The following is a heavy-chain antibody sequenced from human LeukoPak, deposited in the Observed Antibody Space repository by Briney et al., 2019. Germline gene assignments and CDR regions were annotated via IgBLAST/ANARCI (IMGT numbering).Heavy chain of an antibody. Sequence: GGSLRLSCAASGFTFSSNAMHWVRQAPGKGLEWVAVISYDGSNKYYADSVKGRFTISRDNSKDTLYLQMNSLRAEDTAVYYCASEMATTPHWGQGTLVTVSS. CDR3: ASEMATTPH. D-gene: IGHD5-24*01. J-gene: IGHJ1*01. CDR1: GFTFSSNA. V-gene: IGHV3-30*19. CDR2: ISYDGSNK.